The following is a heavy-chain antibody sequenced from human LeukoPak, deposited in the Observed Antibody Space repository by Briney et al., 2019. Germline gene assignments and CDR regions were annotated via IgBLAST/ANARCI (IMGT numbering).Heavy chain of an antibody. CDR1: KITFSNYA. V-gene: IGHV3-23*01. Sequence: GGSLRLSCAASKITFSNYAMSWVRQAPGKGLEWVSGMSGSGGSTYYADSVKGRFTISRDNSKNTLYLQMNSLRVEDTAVYYCAKVGFTIFGVVRGPHDYWGQGTRVTVSS. CDR2: MSGSGGST. J-gene: IGHJ4*02. D-gene: IGHD3-3*01. CDR3: AKVGFTIFGVVRGPHDY.